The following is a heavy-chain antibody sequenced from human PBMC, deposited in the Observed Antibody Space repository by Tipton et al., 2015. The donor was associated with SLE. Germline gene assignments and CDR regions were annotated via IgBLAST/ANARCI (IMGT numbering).Heavy chain of an antibody. CDR2: IYYSGRA. CDR3: ARADYDNAPFFDF. V-gene: IGHV4-30-2*01. J-gene: IGHJ4*02. CDR1: GGSIGSGGYS. D-gene: IGHD3-22*01. Sequence: LSLTCAVSGGSIGSGGYSWSWIRQPPGKGLEWIGYIYYSGRAYYSPSLGSRASISVDRSQNQFSLKLTSLTVADTAVYYCARADYDNAPFFDFWGQGSLVTVSS.